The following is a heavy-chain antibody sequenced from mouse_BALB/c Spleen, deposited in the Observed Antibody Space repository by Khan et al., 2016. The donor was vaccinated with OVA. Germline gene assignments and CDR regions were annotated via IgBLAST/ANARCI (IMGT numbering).Heavy chain of an antibody. D-gene: IGHD2-4*01. Sequence: QVQLVQSGPELMKPGVTVKISCKASGYTFTNYGMNWVKQAPGKGLEWIGWINTYYGNPTYAEDFKGQVTMSLDTSSSTAYLQIDSLKSEDTATYFCTRRISYFALDYWGQGTSVTVSS. CDR1: GYTFTNYG. CDR3: TRRISYFALDY. V-gene: IGHV9-3-1*01. CDR2: INTYYGNP. J-gene: IGHJ4*01.